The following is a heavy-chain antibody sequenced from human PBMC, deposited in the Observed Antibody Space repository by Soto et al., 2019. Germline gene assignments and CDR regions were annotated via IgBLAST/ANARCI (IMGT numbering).Heavy chain of an antibody. D-gene: IGHD3-22*01. J-gene: IGHJ3*02. CDR3: ARAVNVGYYYDSSGYYDDAFDI. CDR2: ISAHNGNT. Sequence: GAAVKVGCKASGYTFTSYGISWVRQAPGQGLEWMGWISAHNGNTNYAQKLQGRVTMTTDTSTSTAYMELRSLRSDDTAVYYCARAVNVGYYYDSSGYYDDAFDIWGQGTMVTVSS. V-gene: IGHV1-18*01. CDR1: GYTFTSYG.